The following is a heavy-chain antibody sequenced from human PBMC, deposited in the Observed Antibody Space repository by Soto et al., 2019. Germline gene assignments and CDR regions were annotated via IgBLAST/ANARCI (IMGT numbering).Heavy chain of an antibody. CDR2: ISASNGHT. J-gene: IGHJ1*01. CDR3: ARGYGSGWYSEYFQH. V-gene: IGHV1-18*01. CDR1: GYTFTSYD. D-gene: IGHD6-19*01. Sequence: QVPLVQSGAEVKKPGASVYVSCKASGYTFTSYDIFWVRQAPGQGLEWMGWISASNGHTNYAQKLQDRVIMTTDTSTSTAYMELRSLRSDDTAVYYCARGYGSGWYSEYFQHWGQGTLVTVSP.